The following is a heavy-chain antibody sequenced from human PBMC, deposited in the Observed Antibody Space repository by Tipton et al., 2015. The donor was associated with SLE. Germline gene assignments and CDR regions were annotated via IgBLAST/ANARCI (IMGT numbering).Heavy chain of an antibody. Sequence: TLSLTCTVSGVSTSSGGYFWNWIRHYPGKGLGWIGSIHHSGTTHYNPSLKSRVTLAVDTSKNQFSLKLSVVTAADTAVYYCVSSGYPLGTFESWGQGTMVTVSS. CDR3: VSSGYPLGTFES. J-gene: IGHJ3*02. D-gene: IGHD3-9*01. CDR1: GVSTSSGGYF. CDR2: IHHSGTT. V-gene: IGHV4-31*03.